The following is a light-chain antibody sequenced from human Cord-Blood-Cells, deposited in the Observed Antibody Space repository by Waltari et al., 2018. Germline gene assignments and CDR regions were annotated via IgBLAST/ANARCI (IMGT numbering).Light chain of an antibody. CDR3: QQYGSSPYT. Sequence: EIVLTQSPGTLSLSPGERATPSCRASLSVSSSYLAWYQQKPGQAPRLLIYGASSRATSIPDRFSGSGSGTDFTLTISRLEPEDFAVYYCQQYGSSPYTFGQGTKLEIK. J-gene: IGKJ2*01. CDR1: LSVSSSY. V-gene: IGKV3-20*01. CDR2: GAS.